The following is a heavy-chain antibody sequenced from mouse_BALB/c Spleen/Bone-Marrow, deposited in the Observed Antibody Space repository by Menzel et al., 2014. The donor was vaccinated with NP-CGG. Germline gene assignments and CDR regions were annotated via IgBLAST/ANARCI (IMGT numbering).Heavy chain of an antibody. V-gene: IGHV1-4*01. D-gene: IGHD2-3*01. CDR2: INPSSGYT. CDR1: CYTFTTYT. CDR3: ARRDDGYVFFDY. J-gene: IGHJ2*01. Sequence: VQLQQSGAELARPGASLKMSCRASCYTFTTYTIHWVRQRPGQGLEWIGYINPSSGYTNYIQKFKDKATLTADKSSSTAYMQQSSLTSEDSAVYYCARRDDGYVFFDYWGQTTTLTVSS.